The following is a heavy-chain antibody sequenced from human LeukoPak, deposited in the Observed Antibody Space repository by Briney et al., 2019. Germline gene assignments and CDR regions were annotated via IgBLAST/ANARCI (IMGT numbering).Heavy chain of an antibody. V-gene: IGHV1-69*04. Sequence: ASVKVSCKASGGTFSSYAISWVRQAPGQGLEWMGRIIPILGIANYAQKFQGRVTITADKSTSTAYMELSSLRSEDTAVYYCALREDDYGDFTPYGMDVWGQGTTVTVSS. J-gene: IGHJ6*02. CDR1: GGTFSSYA. CDR2: IIPILGIA. D-gene: IGHD4-17*01. CDR3: ALREDDYGDFTPYGMDV.